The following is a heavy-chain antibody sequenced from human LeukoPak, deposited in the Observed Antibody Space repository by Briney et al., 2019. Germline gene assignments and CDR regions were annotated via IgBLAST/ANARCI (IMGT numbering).Heavy chain of an antibody. Sequence: PGGSLRLSCAASGFTFSSYSMNWVRQAPGKGLEWVSSISSSSSYIYYADSVKGRFTISRDNAKNSLYLQMNSLRAEDTAVYYCARDIGDSYGYWKGMNDYWGQGTLVTVSS. CDR2: ISSSSSYI. CDR1: GFTFSSYS. V-gene: IGHV3-21*01. D-gene: IGHD5-18*01. J-gene: IGHJ4*02. CDR3: ARDIGDSYGYWKGMNDY.